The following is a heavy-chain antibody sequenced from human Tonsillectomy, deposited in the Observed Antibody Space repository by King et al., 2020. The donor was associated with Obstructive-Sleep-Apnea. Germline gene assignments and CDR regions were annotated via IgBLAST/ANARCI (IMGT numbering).Heavy chain of an antibody. D-gene: IGHD5-12*01. Sequence: VQLVESGAEVRSPGASVKVSCQASGYTFTDDCIHWVRQAPGQGLEWMGWINPNSGDTHYAQKFQVRVTMARDTSISTAYMELSRLRSDDTAMFYCARGKKVATETGRTDLNDYWGQGTLVSVSS. V-gene: IGHV1-2*02. CDR2: INPNSGDT. CDR3: ARGKKVATETGRTDLNDY. J-gene: IGHJ4*02. CDR1: GYTFTDDC.